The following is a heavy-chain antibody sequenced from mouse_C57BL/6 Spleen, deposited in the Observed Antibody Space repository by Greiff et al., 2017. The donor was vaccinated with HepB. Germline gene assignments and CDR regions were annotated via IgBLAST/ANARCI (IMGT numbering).Heavy chain of an antibody. Sequence: QVQLQQPGAELVRPGSSVKLSCKASGYTFTSYWMDWVKQRPGQGLEWIGNIYPSDSETHYNQKFKDKATLTVDTSSSTAYMQLSSLTSEDSAVYYCARRSYSNYGAWFAYWGQGTLVTVSA. CDR3: ARRSYSNYGAWFAY. CDR2: IYPSDSET. J-gene: IGHJ3*01. V-gene: IGHV1-61*01. CDR1: GYTFTSYW. D-gene: IGHD2-5*01.